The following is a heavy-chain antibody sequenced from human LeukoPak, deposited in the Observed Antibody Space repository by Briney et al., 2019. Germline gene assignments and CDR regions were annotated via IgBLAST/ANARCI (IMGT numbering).Heavy chain of an antibody. CDR1: GLTFSNYS. D-gene: IGHD6-6*01. CDR3: ARDRYLRSSFYYYGMDV. V-gene: IGHV3-21*01. Sequence: KSGGSLRLSCAASGLTFSNYSMNWVRQAPGKGLEWVTSISSSSSYIYYADSVKGRFTISRDNAKNSLYLQMNSLRAEDTAVYYCARDRYLRSSFYYYGMDVWGQGTTVTVSS. J-gene: IGHJ6*02. CDR2: ISSSSSYI.